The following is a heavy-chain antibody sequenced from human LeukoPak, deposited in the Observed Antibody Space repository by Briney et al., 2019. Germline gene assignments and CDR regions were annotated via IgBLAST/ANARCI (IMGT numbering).Heavy chain of an antibody. CDR2: FDPEDGET. J-gene: IGHJ4*02. D-gene: IGHD3-22*01. CDR1: GYTLTELS. CDR3: ATAEHYYDSSGYSYYFDY. Sequence: ASVKVSCKVSGYTLTELSMHWVRQAPGKGLEWMGGFDPEDGETIYAQKFQGRVTMTEDTSTDTAYMELSSLRSEDTAVYYCATAEHYYDSSGYSYYFDYWGQGTLVTVSS. V-gene: IGHV1-24*01.